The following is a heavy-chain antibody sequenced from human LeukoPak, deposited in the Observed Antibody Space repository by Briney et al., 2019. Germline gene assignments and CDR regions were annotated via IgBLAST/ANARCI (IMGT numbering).Heavy chain of an antibody. CDR2: ISYSGST. CDR1: GGSISSYY. Sequence: SETLSLTCTVSGGSISSYYWSWIRQPPGRGLEWIGYISYSGSTSYNPSLKSRVTISVDTSRNQFSLKLSSVTAADTAVYYCARHSMTLYYFDYWGQGTLVTVSS. J-gene: IGHJ4*02. V-gene: IGHV4-59*08. CDR3: ARHSMTLYYFDY.